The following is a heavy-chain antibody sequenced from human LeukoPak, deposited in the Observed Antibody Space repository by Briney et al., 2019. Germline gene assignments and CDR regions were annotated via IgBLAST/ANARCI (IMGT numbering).Heavy chain of an antibody. J-gene: IGHJ4*02. D-gene: IGHD6-19*01. CDR2: IGTSSTTI. CDR3: AKDHAQWLVIMLFDY. Sequence: PGGSLRLSCAASGFTFSSYTMNWVRQPPGKGLEWVSNIGTSSTTIYYADSVKGRFTISRDKSKNTLYLQMNSLRAEDTAVYYCAKDHAQWLVIMLFDYWGRGTLVTVSS. CDR1: GFTFSSYT. V-gene: IGHV3-48*01.